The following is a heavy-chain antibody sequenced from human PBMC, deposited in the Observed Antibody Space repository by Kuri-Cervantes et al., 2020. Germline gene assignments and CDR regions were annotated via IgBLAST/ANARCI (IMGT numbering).Heavy chain of an antibody. J-gene: IGHJ5*02. Sequence: GGSLRLSCAASGFTFSSYGMLWVRQAPGKGLEWVAVIWYDGSNKYYADSVKGRFTISRDNSKNTLYLQMNSLRAEDTAVYYCAREYYDFWSGYSPLRGGFDPWGQGTLVTVSS. V-gene: IGHV3-33*01. CDR1: GFTFSSYG. CDR3: AREYYDFWSGYSPLRGGFDP. CDR2: IWYDGSNK. D-gene: IGHD3-3*01.